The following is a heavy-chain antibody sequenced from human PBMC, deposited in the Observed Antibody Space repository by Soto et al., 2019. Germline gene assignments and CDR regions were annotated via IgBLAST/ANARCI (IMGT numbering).Heavy chain of an antibody. CDR2: IYYSGST. D-gene: IGHD5-18*01. CDR1: GGSISSYY. CDR3: ARQGTQEYSYGPAFDY. V-gene: IGHV4-59*08. Sequence: SETLSLTCTVSGGSISSYYWSWIRQPPGKGLEWIGYIYYSGSTNYNPSLKSRVTISVDTSKNQFSLKLSSVTAADTAVYYCARQGTQEYSYGPAFDYWGQGTLVTVSS. J-gene: IGHJ4*02.